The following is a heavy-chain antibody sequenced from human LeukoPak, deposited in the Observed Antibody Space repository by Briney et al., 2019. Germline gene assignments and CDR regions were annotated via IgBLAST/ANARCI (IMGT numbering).Heavy chain of an antibody. D-gene: IGHD5-24*01. CDR2: IIPISGTA. CDR3: ASGGLRDDYSLPNWFEP. Sequence: SVKVSCQASGGTFSSYAISWVRQPPGRGLEWMGGIIPISGTANYAQEFQGRVTITTDESTSTAYMELSSLRSEDTVVYYCASGGLRDDYSLPNWFEPCGQGTLVTVSS. V-gene: IGHV1-69*05. CDR1: GGTFSSYA. J-gene: IGHJ5*02.